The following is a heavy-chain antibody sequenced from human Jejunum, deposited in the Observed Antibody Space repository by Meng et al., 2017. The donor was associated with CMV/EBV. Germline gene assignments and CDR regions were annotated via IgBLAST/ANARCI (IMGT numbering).Heavy chain of an antibody. CDR3: ARDWGDVRGGFDF. J-gene: IGHJ4*02. CDR1: GDSVSSNSAA. V-gene: IGHV6-1*01. CDR2: TYYRSKYYN. D-gene: IGHD3-10*02. Sequence: QDHPQPSAPALRTPPPAPPTTGSISGDSVSSNSAAWNWIRQSPSRGLEWLGRTYYRSKYYNDYALSVKSRITINPDTSKNQFSLQLNSVTPEDTAIYYCARDWGDVRGGFDFWGQGTLVTVSS.